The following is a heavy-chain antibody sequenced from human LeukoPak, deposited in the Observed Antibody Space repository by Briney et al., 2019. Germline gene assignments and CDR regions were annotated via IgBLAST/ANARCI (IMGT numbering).Heavy chain of an antibody. CDR3: ASQAFDDYGDY. CDR1: GFTFISHG. V-gene: IGHV3-30*03. D-gene: IGHD3-16*01. Sequence: PGGSLRLSCAASGFTFISHGMHWIRLAPGRGLEWVAMISFDGGKKEYADSVQGRFTVSRDNPKSTLYLQMNRLRVEDTAVYFCASQAFDDYGDYWGQGTRVTVSS. J-gene: IGHJ4*02. CDR2: ISFDGGKK.